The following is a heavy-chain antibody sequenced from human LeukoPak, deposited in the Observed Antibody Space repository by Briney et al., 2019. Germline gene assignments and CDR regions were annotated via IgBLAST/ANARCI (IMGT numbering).Heavy chain of an antibody. CDR3: ARGRIVGATIWFDP. V-gene: IGHV4-59*01. CDR1: GGSISSYY. Sequence: SETPSLTCTVSGGSISSYYWIWIRQPPGKGLEWSRYNYYSGSTNYHPSLKSRVTISVDTSKNQFSLKLSSATAADTAVYYCARGRIVGATIWFDPWGQGTLVTVSS. CDR2: NYYSGST. D-gene: IGHD1-26*01. J-gene: IGHJ5*02.